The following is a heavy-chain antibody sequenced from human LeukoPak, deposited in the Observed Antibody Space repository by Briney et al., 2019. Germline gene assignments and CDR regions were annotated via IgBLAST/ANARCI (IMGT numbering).Heavy chain of an antibody. CDR2: IYHSGDS. V-gene: IGHV4-30-2*01. CDR1: GVSFTRGGYY. J-gene: IGHJ4*02. D-gene: IGHD5-24*01. Sequence: SETLSLTCTVSGVSFTRGGYYWSWIRQPPGKGLEWIGNIYHSGDSYYNPSLKSRVTISVDRSKNQFSLKMSSVTAADTAVYYCASLEGWGQGTLVTVSS. CDR3: ASLEG.